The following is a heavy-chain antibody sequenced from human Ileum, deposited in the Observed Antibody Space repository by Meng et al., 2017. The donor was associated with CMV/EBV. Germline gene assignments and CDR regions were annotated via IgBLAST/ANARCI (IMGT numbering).Heavy chain of an antibody. J-gene: IGHJ3*02. Sequence: SETLSLTCTVSGGSISSSSYYWGWIRQPPGKGLEWIGSIYYSGSTYYNPSLKSRVTISVDTSKNQFSLKLSSVTAADTAVYYCARLDIVVVPAAMFYDAFDIWGQGTMVTVSS. D-gene: IGHD2-2*03. CDR3: ARLDIVVVPAAMFYDAFDI. V-gene: IGHV4-39*01. CDR2: IYYSGST. CDR1: GGSISSSSYY.